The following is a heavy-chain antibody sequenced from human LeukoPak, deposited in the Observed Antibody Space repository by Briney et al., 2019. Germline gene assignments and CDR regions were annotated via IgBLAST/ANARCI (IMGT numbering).Heavy chain of an antibody. CDR3: ARQLATIRFWYFDL. CDR1: GYTFTRST. Sequence: ASVKVSCKASGYTFTRSTIHWVRQAPGHRLEWMGWIIAANGDTKYSQKFQGRITLNRDTSASTVYVELSSLRSEDTAVYYCARQLATIRFWYFDLWGRGSLLTVSS. V-gene: IGHV1-3*01. J-gene: IGHJ2*01. CDR2: IIAANGDT. D-gene: IGHD5-24*01.